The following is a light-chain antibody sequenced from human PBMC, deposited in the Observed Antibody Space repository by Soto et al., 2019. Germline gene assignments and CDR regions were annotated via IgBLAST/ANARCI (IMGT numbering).Light chain of an antibody. CDR1: QHISSR. J-gene: IGKJ2*01. V-gene: IGKV1-12*01. CDR2: GAS. Sequence: DIQMTQSPSSVSASVGDRVTITCRASQHISSRLAWYQQKPGKPPKLLIYGASTLQGGVPSRFSGSGSGTEFTLTISSLQPEDFSTYFCQQADSLPHTFGQGTKLEI. CDR3: QQADSLPHT.